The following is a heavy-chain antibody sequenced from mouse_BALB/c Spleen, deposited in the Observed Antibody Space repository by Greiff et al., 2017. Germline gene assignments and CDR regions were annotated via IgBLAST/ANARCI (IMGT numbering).Heavy chain of an antibody. V-gene: IGHV1-18*01. CDR2: INPYNGGT. J-gene: IGHJ3*01. D-gene: IGHD2-4*01. CDR3: AREGGYYDYDRKFAY. Sequence: EVQRVESGPELVKPGASMKISCKASGYSFTGYTMNWVKQSHGKNLEWIGLINPYNGGTSYNQKFKGKATLTVDKSSSTAYMELLSLTSEDSAVYYCAREGGYYDYDRKFAYWGQGTLVTVSA. CDR1: GYSFTGYT.